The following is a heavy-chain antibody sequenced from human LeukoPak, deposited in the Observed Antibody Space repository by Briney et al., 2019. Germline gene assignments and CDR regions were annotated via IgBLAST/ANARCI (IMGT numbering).Heavy chain of an antibody. V-gene: IGHV3-64*01. CDR1: GFTFSSYA. J-gene: IGHJ3*02. Sequence: GGSLRLSCAASGFTFSSYAMHWVRQAPGKGLEYVSTISSNGGSTYYANSVKGRFTISRDNAKNSLYLQMNSLRDEDTAVYYCASEVGATTTVDAFDIWGQGTMVTVSS. D-gene: IGHD1-26*01. CDR3: ASEVGATTTVDAFDI. CDR2: ISSNGGST.